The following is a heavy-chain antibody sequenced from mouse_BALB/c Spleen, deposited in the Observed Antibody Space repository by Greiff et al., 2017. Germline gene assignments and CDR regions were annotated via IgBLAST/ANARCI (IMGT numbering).Heavy chain of an antibody. J-gene: IGHJ4*01. CDR3: ADGNPYYYAMDY. V-gene: IGHV1-80*01. D-gene: IGHD1-1*01. CDR2: IYPGDGDT. CDR1: GYAFSSYW. Sequence: VKLMESGAELVRPGSSVKISCKASGYAFSSYWMNWVKQRPGQGLEWIGQIYPGDGDTNYNGKFKGKATLTADKSSSTAYMQLSSLTSEDSAVYFCADGNPYYYAMDYWGQGTSVTVSS.